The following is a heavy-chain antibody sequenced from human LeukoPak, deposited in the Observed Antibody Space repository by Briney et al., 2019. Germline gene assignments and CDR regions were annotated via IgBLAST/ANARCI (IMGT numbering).Heavy chain of an antibody. D-gene: IGHD3-10*01. Sequence: PGGSLRLSCEASGFTFSNYAVSWVRQAPGKGLEWVSSTSGSGASTHYADSVKGRVTISRDNSKKTLYLQMSSLRAEDTAVYYCAKTSGSYWDYFDYWGQGTLVTVSS. CDR1: GFTFSNYA. CDR3: AKTSGSYWDYFDY. J-gene: IGHJ4*02. V-gene: IGHV3-23*01. CDR2: TSGSGAST.